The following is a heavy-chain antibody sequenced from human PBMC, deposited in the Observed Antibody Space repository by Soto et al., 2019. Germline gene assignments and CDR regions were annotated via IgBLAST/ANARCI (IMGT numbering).Heavy chain of an antibody. CDR3: AKDRVGGTFYTPLAF. CDR1: GFNFDNYG. Sequence: QVQLVESGGGVVQPGGSLRLSCQASGFNFDNYGMHWVRQAPGKGLKWVAVITYDGSFQYYADSVKGRFTISRDNSKNMLSLHLNTLKPEDTAVYHCAKDRVGGTFYTPLAFWGQGTLVTVSS. D-gene: IGHD1-7*01. CDR2: ITYDGSFQ. J-gene: IGHJ4*02. V-gene: IGHV3-30*18.